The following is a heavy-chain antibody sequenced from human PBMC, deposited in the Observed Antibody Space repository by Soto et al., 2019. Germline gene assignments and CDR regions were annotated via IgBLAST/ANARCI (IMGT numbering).Heavy chain of an antibody. Sequence: GASVKVSCKASGYTFTSYYMNWVRQAPGQRLEWIGIINPSGGSTSYAQKFQGRVTMTRDTSTSTVYMVLSSVTAAVTAVYYCVRGEASGDYVVWARYPKYFDYWGQGTLVTVSS. V-gene: IGHV1-46*01. J-gene: IGHJ4*02. CDR1: GYTFTSYY. D-gene: IGHD4-17*01. CDR3: VRGEASGDYVVWARYPKYFDY. CDR2: INPSGGST.